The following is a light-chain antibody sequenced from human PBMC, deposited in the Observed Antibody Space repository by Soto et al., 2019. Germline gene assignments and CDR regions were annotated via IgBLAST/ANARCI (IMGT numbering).Light chain of an antibody. CDR1: SSDVGGYNY. V-gene: IGLV2-14*01. J-gene: IGLJ1*01. CDR3: SSYTSSSTYYV. CDR2: DVS. Sequence: ALTQPASGSGSPRQSITISCTGTSSDVGGYNYVSWYQQHPGKAPKLMIYDVSNRPSGVSNRFSGSKSGNTASLTISGLQAEDEADYYCSSYTSSSTYYVFGTGTKVTVI.